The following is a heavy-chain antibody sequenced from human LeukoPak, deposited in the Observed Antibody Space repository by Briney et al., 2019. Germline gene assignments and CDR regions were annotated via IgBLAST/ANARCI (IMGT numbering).Heavy chain of an antibody. D-gene: IGHD3-3*01. J-gene: IGHJ4*02. Sequence: PGGSLRLSCAASGFTFSSYAMSWVRQAPGKGLEWVSAISGSGGSTYYADSVKGRFTISRDNSKNTLYLQMNSLRAEDTAVYYCAKDGNPLEWLLSVDGFDYWGQGTLVTVSS. V-gene: IGHV3-23*01. CDR2: ISGSGGST. CDR1: GFTFSSYA. CDR3: AKDGNPLEWLLSVDGFDY.